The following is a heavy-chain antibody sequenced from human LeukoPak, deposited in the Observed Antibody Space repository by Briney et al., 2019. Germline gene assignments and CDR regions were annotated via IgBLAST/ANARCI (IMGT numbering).Heavy chain of an antibody. CDR3: ARELLTGEGSDY. Sequence: PGGSLRLSCAASGITFTSSAMSWVRQAPGKGLEWVSSINNVASHIYYAASVRGRFTISRDDAKNSLYLQMNSLRAEDTAVYYCARELLTGEGSDYWGQGTLVTVSS. V-gene: IGHV3-21*01. CDR1: GITFTSSA. J-gene: IGHJ4*02. D-gene: IGHD7-27*01. CDR2: INNVASHI.